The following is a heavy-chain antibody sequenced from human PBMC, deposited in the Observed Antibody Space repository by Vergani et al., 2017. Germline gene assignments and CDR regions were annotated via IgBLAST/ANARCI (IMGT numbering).Heavy chain of an antibody. J-gene: IGHJ4*02. Sequence: EVQLLESGGGLVQPGGSLRLSCAASGFTFSSYAMSWVRQAPGKGLEWVSAISGSGGSTYYADSVTGRFTISRDNSKNTLYLQMNSLRAEDTAVYYCAKGEIVVVVAACFDYWGQGTLVTVSS. CDR2: ISGSGGST. CDR1: GFTFSSYA. D-gene: IGHD2-15*01. CDR3: AKGEIVVVVAACFDY. V-gene: IGHV3-23*01.